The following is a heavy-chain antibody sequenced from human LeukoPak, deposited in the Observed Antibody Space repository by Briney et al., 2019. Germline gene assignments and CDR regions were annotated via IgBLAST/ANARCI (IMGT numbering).Heavy chain of an antibody. D-gene: IGHD1-26*01. J-gene: IGHJ3*02. Sequence: SETLSLTCTVSSGSISSYYWSWIRQTPGKELEWIGYIYYSGTTNYNPSLNSRVTISLDASNKQLSLTLSSVTAEDTAVYYCASLELIGEKRGAFHTWGQGTTVTVSS. CDR3: ASLELIGEKRGAFHT. CDR1: SGSISSYY. V-gene: IGHV4-59*13. CDR2: IYYSGTT.